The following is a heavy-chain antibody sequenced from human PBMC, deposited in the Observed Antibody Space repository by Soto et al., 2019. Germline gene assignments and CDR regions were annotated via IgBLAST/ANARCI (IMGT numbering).Heavy chain of an antibody. CDR2: ISSSGSTI. Sequence: PGGALRLSCAASGFTFSDYYMSWIRQAPGKGLEWVSYISSSGSTIYYADSVKGRFTISRDNAKNSLYLQMNSLRAEDTAVYYCARDRDYVEWFDPWGQGTLVTVSS. CDR3: ARDRDYVEWFDP. J-gene: IGHJ5*02. V-gene: IGHV3-11*01. D-gene: IGHD4-17*01. CDR1: GFTFSDYY.